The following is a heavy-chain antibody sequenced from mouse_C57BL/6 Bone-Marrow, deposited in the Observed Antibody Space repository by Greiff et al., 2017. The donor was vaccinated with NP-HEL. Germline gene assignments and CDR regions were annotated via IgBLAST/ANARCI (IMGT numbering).Heavy chain of an antibody. Sequence: VKLMESGPGLVAPSQSLSITCTVSGFSLTSYGVDWVRQSPGKGLEWLGVIWGVGSTNYNSALKSRLSISKDNSKSQVFFKMNSLQTDDTAMYYCATHYGSRFAYWGQGTLVTVSA. CDR1: GFSLTSYG. V-gene: IGHV2-6*01. D-gene: IGHD1-1*01. CDR3: ATHYGSRFAY. J-gene: IGHJ3*01. CDR2: IWGVGST.